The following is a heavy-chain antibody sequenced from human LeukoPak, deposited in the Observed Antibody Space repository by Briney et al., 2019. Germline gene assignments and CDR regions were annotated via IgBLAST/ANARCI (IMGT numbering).Heavy chain of an antibody. CDR2: TRNKADSYTT. CDR3: ARRRGYCSGGSCYVDY. D-gene: IGHD2-15*01. J-gene: IGHJ4*02. Sequence: PGGSLRLSCAASGFTFSDHYMDWVRQAPGKGLEWVGRTRNKADSYTTQYAASVKGRFTISRDDSKNSLYLQMNSLKTEDTAVYYCARRRGYCSGGSCYVDYWGQGTLVTVSS. V-gene: IGHV3-72*01. CDR1: GFTFSDHY.